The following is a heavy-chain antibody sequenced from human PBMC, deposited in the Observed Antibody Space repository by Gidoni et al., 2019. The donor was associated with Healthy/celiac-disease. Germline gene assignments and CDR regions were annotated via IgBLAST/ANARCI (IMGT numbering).Heavy chain of an antibody. D-gene: IGHD6-19*01. Sequence: QVQLVESGGGVVQPGRSLRLSCAASGFTFSSYGMHWVRQAPGKGLEWVAVIWYDGSNKYYADSVKGRFTISRDNSKNTLYLQMNSLRAEDTAVYYCARARYSSGWHPFDYWGQGTLVTVSS. J-gene: IGHJ4*02. V-gene: IGHV3-33*01. CDR2: IWYDGSNK. CDR3: ARARYSSGWHPFDY. CDR1: GFTFSSYG.